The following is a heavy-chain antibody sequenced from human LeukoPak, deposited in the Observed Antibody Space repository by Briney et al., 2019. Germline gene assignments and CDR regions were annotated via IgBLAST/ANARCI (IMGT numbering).Heavy chain of an antibody. V-gene: IGHV3-53*01. Sequence: GGSLRLSCAASGFTVSSNYKTWVRQAPGKRLEWVSVIYSNNITFYADSVKGRFTISRDTSKNTLYLQMNSLRAEDTAVYYCAKGITVMMVAPGYWGQGTLVTVSS. CDR1: GFTVSSNY. D-gene: IGHD3-22*01. J-gene: IGHJ4*02. CDR2: IYSNNIT. CDR3: AKGITVMMVAPGY.